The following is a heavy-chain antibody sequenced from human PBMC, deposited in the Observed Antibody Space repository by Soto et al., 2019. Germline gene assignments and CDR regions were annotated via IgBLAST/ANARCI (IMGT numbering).Heavy chain of an antibody. D-gene: IGHD6-19*01. CDR2: ISYDGSNK. J-gene: IGHJ3*02. CDR1: GFTFSSYG. CDR3: AKEFSVAADAFDI. Sequence: QVQLVESGGGVVQPGRSLSLTCAASGFTFSSYGMHWVRQAPGKGLEWVAVISYDGSNKYYADSVKGRFTISRDNSKNTLYLQMNSLRAEDTAVYYCAKEFSVAADAFDIWGQGTMVTVSS. V-gene: IGHV3-30*18.